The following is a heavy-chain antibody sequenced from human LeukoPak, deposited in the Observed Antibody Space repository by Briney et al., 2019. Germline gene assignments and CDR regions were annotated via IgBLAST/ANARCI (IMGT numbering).Heavy chain of an antibody. Sequence: GGSLRRSCAASVFSGSSDYMSWVRNTPEKGLEWVSVIYSGGSTYYADSVKGRFTISRDNSKNTLYLQMNSLRAEDTAVYYCARIVTTVTTRYFQHWGQGTLVTVSS. J-gene: IGHJ1*01. V-gene: IGHV3-53*01. CDR3: ARIVTTVTTRYFQH. CDR1: VFSGSSDY. CDR2: IYSGGST. D-gene: IGHD4-17*01.